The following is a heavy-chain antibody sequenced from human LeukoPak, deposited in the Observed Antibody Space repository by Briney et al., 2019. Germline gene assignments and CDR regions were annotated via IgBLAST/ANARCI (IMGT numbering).Heavy chain of an antibody. D-gene: IGHD5-12*01. J-gene: IGHJ4*02. CDR1: GYTFTSYY. CDR3: ASNGYSGYSPFDY. V-gene: IGHV1-46*01. CDR2: INPSGGST. Sequence: ASVKVSCKASGYTFTSYYMHWVRQAPGQGLEWMGIINPSGGSTSYAQKFQGRVTMTRDMSTSTVYMELSSLRSEDTAVYYCASNGYSGYSPFDYWGQGTLVTVSS.